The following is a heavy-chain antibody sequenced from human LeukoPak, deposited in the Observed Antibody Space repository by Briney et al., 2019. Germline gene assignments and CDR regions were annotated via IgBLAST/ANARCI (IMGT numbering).Heavy chain of an antibody. CDR3: AREVGRSTPYFDY. CDR2: IGYDGRNK. D-gene: IGHD1-26*01. J-gene: IGHJ4*02. CDR1: GFTFSSYG. Sequence: GASLKLSCTASGFTFSSYGMHWVRQAPGKGLEWVAVIGYDGRNKYYADSVKGRFTISRDNPMNTLYLHMNSLSAEDTAVYYCAREVGRSTPYFDYWGQGTLVTVSS. V-gene: IGHV3-33*01.